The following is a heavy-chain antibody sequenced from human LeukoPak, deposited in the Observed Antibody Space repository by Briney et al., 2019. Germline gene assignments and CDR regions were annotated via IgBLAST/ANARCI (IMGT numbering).Heavy chain of an antibody. D-gene: IGHD3-3*01. CDR3: ARFWSGNY. J-gene: IGHJ4*02. CDR1: GFTFSSYS. CDR2: ISSGSSTI. Sequence: GGSLRLSCAASGFTFSSYSMNWVRQAPGKGLEWVSYISSGSSTIYYADSVKGRFTVSRDNAKNSLYLQMNSLRAEGTAVYYCARFWSGNYWGQGTLVTVSS. V-gene: IGHV3-48*01.